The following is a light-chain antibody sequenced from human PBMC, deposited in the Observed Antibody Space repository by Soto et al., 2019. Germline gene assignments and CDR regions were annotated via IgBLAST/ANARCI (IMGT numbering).Light chain of an antibody. J-gene: IGKJ4*01. CDR2: WEA. V-gene: IGKV4-1*01. CDR1: QSVLYSSNNKNY. Sequence: DIVMTQSPDSLGVSLGERATINCKSSQSVLYSSNNKNYLAWYQQKPGQPPKLLIYWEATRESGVPDRFSGSGSGTDFTLTINSLQAEDVAVYYCQQYYSTPLTFGGGTKVDIK. CDR3: QQYYSTPLT.